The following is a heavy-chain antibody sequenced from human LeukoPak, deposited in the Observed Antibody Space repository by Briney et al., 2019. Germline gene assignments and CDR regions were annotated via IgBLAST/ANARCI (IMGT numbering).Heavy chain of an antibody. CDR1: GFTFRSYS. D-gene: IGHD5-18*01. V-gene: IGHV3-23*01. J-gene: IGHJ4*02. CDR2: ISGSCGST. Sequence: GCSLTLPCPASGFTFRSYSMSWVRQAPGKGLDWVSAISGSCGSTYYADSVKGRFTISRDNSKNTLYLQMNSLRAEDTAVYYCAKDRHHRGYSYGVDYWGQGTLVTVSS. CDR3: AKDRHHRGYSYGVDY.